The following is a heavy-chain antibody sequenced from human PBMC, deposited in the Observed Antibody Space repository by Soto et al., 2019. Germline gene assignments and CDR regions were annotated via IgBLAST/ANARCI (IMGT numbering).Heavy chain of an antibody. CDR2: ISGYNGNT. CDR1: GYIFINYG. D-gene: IGHD2-2*01. V-gene: IGHV1-18*01. J-gene: IGHJ5*02. Sequence: GASVKVSCKGSGYIFINYGITWVQQAPGQGLEWMGWISGYNGNTKYADKLQGRVTMTTDTSTTTAYMELRSLRSDDTAVYYCARDEVPAANWLDRWGQGTLVTVSS. CDR3: ARDEVPAANWLDR.